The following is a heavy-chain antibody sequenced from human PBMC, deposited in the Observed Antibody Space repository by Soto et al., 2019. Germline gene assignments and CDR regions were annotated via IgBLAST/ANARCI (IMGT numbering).Heavy chain of an antibody. V-gene: IGHV3-23*01. CDR3: AKRAVGIYFDY. D-gene: IGHD6-13*01. CDR2: ISGSGGST. Sequence: EVQLLESGGGLVQPGGSLRLSCAVSGFTFSSYAMNWVRQAPGKGLEWVSVISGSGGSTYYADSVKGRFTISRDNSMNTLYLQMNSLRAVDTAVYYCAKRAVGIYFDYWGQGTLVTVSS. CDR1: GFTFSSYA. J-gene: IGHJ4*02.